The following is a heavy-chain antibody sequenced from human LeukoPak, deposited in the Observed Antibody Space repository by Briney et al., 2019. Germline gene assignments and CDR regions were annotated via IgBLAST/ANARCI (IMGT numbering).Heavy chain of an antibody. CDR2: INPSGGST. Sequence: ASVEVSCKASGGTFSSYAISWVRQAPGQGLEWMGIINPSGGSTSYAQKFQGRVTMTRDTSTSTVYMELSSLRSEDTAVYYCARALGDSSGYYYVAYWGQGTLVTVSS. CDR3: ARALGDSSGYYYVAY. J-gene: IGHJ4*02. D-gene: IGHD3-22*01. V-gene: IGHV1-46*01. CDR1: GGTFSSYA.